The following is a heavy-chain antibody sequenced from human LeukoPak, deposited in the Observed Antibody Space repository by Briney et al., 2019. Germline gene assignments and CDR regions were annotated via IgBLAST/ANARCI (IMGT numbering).Heavy chain of an antibody. CDR1: GGSVSSYY. CDR3: ARLVGLRLGELSLYPDY. V-gene: IGHV4-59*08. Sequence: PSETLSLTCTVSGGSVSSYYWSWIRQPPGKGLEWIGYIYYSGRTNYNPSLKSRVTISVDTSKNQFSLKLSSVTAADTAVYYCARLVGLRLGELSLYPDYWGQGTLVTVSS. D-gene: IGHD3-16*02. CDR2: IYYSGRT. J-gene: IGHJ4*02.